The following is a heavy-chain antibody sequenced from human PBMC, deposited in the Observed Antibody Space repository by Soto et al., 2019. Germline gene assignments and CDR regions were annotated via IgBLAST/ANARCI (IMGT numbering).Heavy chain of an antibody. CDR1: GGTFSRYA. CDR3: ARDKEYSSPPAFDY. J-gene: IGHJ4*02. V-gene: IGHV1-69*13. Sequence: SVKVSCKASGGTFSRYAISWVRQAPGQGLEWMGGIIPIFGTANYGQKFQGRVTITADESTSTAYMELSSLRSEDTAVYYCARDKEYSSPPAFDYWGQGTLVTVSS. D-gene: IGHD6-6*01. CDR2: IIPIFGTA.